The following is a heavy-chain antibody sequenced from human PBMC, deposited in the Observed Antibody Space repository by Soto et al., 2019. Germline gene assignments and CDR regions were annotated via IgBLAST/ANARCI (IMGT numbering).Heavy chain of an antibody. CDR3: ARVTYSFPTYTYYYGMDV. CDR2: IYYSGST. J-gene: IGHJ6*02. CDR1: GGSISSYY. Sequence: SETLSLTCTVSGGSISSYYWSWIRQPPGKGLEWIGYIYYSGSTNYNPSLKSRVTISVDTSKNQFSLKLSSVTAADTAVYYCARVTYSFPTYTYYYGMDVWGQGTTVTVSS. V-gene: IGHV4-59*01. D-gene: IGHD6-13*01.